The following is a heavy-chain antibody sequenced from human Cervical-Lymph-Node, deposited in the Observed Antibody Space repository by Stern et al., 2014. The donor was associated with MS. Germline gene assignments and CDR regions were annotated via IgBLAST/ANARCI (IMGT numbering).Heavy chain of an antibody. Sequence: LQLEESGGGVVQPGRSLRLSCAASGFTFSSYGMHWVRQAPGKWLEWVAVISYDGSNKYYADSVKGRFTISRDNSKNTLYLQMNSLRAEDTAVYYCAKLGYCSGGSCYEDFDYWGQGTLVTVSS. CDR3: AKLGYCSGGSCYEDFDY. V-gene: IGHV3-30*18. D-gene: IGHD2-15*01. CDR1: GFTFSSYG. J-gene: IGHJ4*02. CDR2: ISYDGSNK.